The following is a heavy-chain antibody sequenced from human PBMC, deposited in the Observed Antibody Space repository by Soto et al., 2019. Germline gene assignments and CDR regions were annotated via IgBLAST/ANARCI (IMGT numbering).Heavy chain of an antibody. Sequence: EVKLVESGGGLVQPGGSLKLSCAASGFIFSASAIHWVRQASGKGLEWVGRIRSRANNYATSFAASVKGRFICSTDATKNMAYLQMNTLQNDETAVYYGRRCQRAAILDYYYHCIDVWGQGTMVTVSS. CDR3: RRCQRAAILDYYYHCIDV. CDR2: IRSRANNYAT. J-gene: IGHJ6*02. V-gene: IGHV3-73*02. CDR1: GFIFSASA. D-gene: IGHD2-2*01.